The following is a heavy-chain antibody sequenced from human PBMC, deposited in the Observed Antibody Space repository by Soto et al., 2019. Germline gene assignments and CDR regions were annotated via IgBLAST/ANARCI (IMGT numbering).Heavy chain of an antibody. V-gene: IGHV1-2*04. CDR2: INPNSGGT. CDR3: ARGKYSSSWYEFDYYYGMDV. J-gene: IGHJ6*02. D-gene: IGHD6-13*01. CDR1: GYTFTGYY. Sequence: GASVKDSCKASGYTFTGYYVHWVRQAPGQGLEWMGWINPNSGGTNYAQKFQGWVTMTRDTSISTAYMELSRLRSDDTAVYYCARGKYSSSWYEFDYYYGMDVWGQGTTVTVSS.